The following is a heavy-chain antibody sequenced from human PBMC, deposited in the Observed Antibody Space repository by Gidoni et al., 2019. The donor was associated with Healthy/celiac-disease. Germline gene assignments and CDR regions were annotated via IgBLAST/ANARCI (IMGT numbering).Heavy chain of an antibody. J-gene: IGHJ3*02. Sequence: QVQLVQSGAEVKKPGASVKVSCKASGYTFTSYDINWVRQATGQGLEWMGWMNPNSGNTGYAQKFQGRVTMTRNTSISTAYMELSSLRSEDTAVYYCARALGYDYVWGSYRHDAFDIWGQGTMVTVSS. D-gene: IGHD3-16*02. V-gene: IGHV1-8*01. CDR3: ARALGYDYVWGSYRHDAFDI. CDR1: GYTFTSYD. CDR2: MNPNSGNT.